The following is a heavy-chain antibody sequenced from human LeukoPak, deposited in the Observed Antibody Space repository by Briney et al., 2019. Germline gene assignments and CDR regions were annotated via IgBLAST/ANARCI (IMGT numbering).Heavy chain of an antibody. CDR1: GYTLTELS. V-gene: IGHV1-24*01. J-gene: IGHJ4*02. Sequence: GASVNVSCKFSGYTLTELSMHWVRQAPGKGLEWMGGFDPEDGETIYAQKFQGRVTMTEDTSTDTAYMELSSLRSEDTAVYYCATPVARNYYFDYWGQGTLVTVSS. D-gene: IGHD5-12*01. CDR3: ATPVARNYYFDY. CDR2: FDPEDGET.